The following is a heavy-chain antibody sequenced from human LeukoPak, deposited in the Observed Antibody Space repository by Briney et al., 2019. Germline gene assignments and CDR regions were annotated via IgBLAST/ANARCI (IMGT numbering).Heavy chain of an antibody. D-gene: IGHD3-22*01. CDR2: ISYDGSNK. CDR3: ARDLFSYYDSSGYYHFGY. CDR1: GFTFSSYA. J-gene: IGHJ4*02. V-gene: IGHV3-30-3*01. Sequence: PGGSLRLSCAASGFTFSSYAMHWVRQAPGKGLEWVAVISYDGSNKYYADSVKGRFTISRDNSKNTLYLQMNSLRAEDTAVYYCARDLFSYYDSSGYYHFGYWGQGTLVTVSS.